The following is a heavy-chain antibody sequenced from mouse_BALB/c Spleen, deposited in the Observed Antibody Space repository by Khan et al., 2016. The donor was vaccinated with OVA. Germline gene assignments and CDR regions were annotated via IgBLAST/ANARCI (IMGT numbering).Heavy chain of an antibody. CDR3: ARSVTITTVVATHFDY. CDR1: GYSITSDYA. Sequence: EVQLVESGPGLVKPSQSLSLTCTVTGYSITSDYAWNWIRQFPGNKLEWMGYISYSGRTSYNPSLKSRISITRDTSKNQFFLQLNSVTTEDTATYYCARSVTITTVVATHFDYWVQGTTLTVSS. J-gene: IGHJ2*01. D-gene: IGHD1-1*01. V-gene: IGHV3-2*02. CDR2: ISYSGRT.